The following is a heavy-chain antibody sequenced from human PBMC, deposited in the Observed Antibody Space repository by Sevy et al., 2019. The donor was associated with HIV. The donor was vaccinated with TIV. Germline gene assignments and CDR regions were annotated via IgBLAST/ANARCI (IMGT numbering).Heavy chain of an antibody. CDR2: INPNSGDT. CDR1: GYTFTGQY. CDR3: SRDLRLRGYSYGCFDY. V-gene: IGHV1-2*02. J-gene: IGHJ4*02. D-gene: IGHD5-18*01. Sequence: ASVKVSCKASGYTFTGQYIHWVRQAPGQGLEWMGWINPNSGDTNYAQEFQGRVTMTRDTSISTAYMELSGLKSDDTAVYYCSRDLRLRGYSYGCFDYWGQGSLVTVSS.